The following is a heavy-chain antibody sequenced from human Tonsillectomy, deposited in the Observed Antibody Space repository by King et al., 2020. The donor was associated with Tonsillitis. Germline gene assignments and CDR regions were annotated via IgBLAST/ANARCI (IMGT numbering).Heavy chain of an antibody. CDR2: FYPEDGET. Sequence: QLVQSGAEVKKPGASVKVSCKVSGYTLTELSMHWVRQAPGKGLEWMGGFYPEDGETIYAQKFQGRVTMTEDTSTDTAYMELSSLRSEAKAVYYCATIGGPDILTGFDAFDIWGQGTMVTVSS. V-gene: IGHV1-24*01. J-gene: IGHJ3*02. D-gene: IGHD3-9*01. CDR1: GYTLTELS. CDR3: ATIGGPDILTGFDAFDI.